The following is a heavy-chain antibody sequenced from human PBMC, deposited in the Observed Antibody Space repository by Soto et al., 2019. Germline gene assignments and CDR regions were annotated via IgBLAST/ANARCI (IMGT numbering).Heavy chain of an antibody. V-gene: IGHV3-21*01. D-gene: IGHD2-15*01. CDR3: ARDCSGGSCYTGMDV. CDR1: GFNFNSYT. Sequence: EVQLVESGGGMVKPGGSLSLSCAASGFNFNSYTINWVRQAPGKRLEWLSSSSSSGYIFPTDSVRGRFTISRDNAKDSVYLQINSLRAEDTAVYFCARDCSGGSCYTGMDVWGQGATVTVSS. CDR2: SSSSGYI. J-gene: IGHJ6*02.